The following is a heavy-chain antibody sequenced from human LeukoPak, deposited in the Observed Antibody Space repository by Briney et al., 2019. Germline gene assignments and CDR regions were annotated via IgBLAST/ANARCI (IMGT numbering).Heavy chain of an antibody. D-gene: IGHD1-26*01. Sequence: SETLSLTCTVSGYSISSGYYWSWIRQPAGKGLEWIGRIYPSGSTNYNPSLKSRVTISLDRSKNQFSLMLRSVTAADTAVYYCARAVGSSESNWFDPWGQGTLATVSS. V-gene: IGHV4-61*02. J-gene: IGHJ5*02. CDR2: IYPSGST. CDR3: ARAVGSSESNWFDP. CDR1: GYSISSGYY.